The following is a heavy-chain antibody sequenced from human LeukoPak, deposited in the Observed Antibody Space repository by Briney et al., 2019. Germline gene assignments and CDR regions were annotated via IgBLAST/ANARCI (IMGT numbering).Heavy chain of an antibody. D-gene: IGHD5-12*01. J-gene: IGHJ4*02. CDR2: INPNSGGT. V-gene: IGHV1-2*02. Sequence: GASVKVSCKASGYTFTGYYMHWVRQAPGQGLEWMGWINPNSGGTNYAQKFQGRVTMTRDTSISTAYMELSRLRSDDTAVYYCARDSVRSGYSGYDPVFDYWGQGTLVTVSS. CDR1: GYTFTGYY. CDR3: ARDSVRSGYSGYDPVFDY.